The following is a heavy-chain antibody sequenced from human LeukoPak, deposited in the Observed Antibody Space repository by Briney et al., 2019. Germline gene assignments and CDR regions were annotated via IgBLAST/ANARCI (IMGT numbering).Heavy chain of an antibody. CDR3: ASPIADYYQAFDI. CDR1: GYTFTSYY. V-gene: IGHV1-46*01. Sequence: ASVKVSCKASGYTFTSYYMHWVRQAPGQGLEWMGIINPSGGSTSYAQKFQGRVTMTRDTSTSTVYMELSSLRSEDTAVYYCASPIADYYQAFDIWGQGTMVTVSS. J-gene: IGHJ3*02. CDR2: INPSGGST. D-gene: IGHD3-10*01.